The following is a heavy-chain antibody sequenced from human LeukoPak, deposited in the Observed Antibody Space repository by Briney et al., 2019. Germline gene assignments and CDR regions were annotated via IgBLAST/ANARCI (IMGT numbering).Heavy chain of an antibody. D-gene: IGHD5-12*01. V-gene: IGHV4-34*01. CDR1: GGSFSGYY. CDR3: ARHTWQWLPFHD. CDR2: INHGGST. Sequence: NASETLSLTCAVYGGSFSGYYWSWIRQPPGKGLEWIGEINHGGSTTYNPSLQSRVTMSVDTSTNQISLKMTSVTAADTAIYYCARHTWQWLPFHDWGQGTQVTISS. J-gene: IGHJ4*02.